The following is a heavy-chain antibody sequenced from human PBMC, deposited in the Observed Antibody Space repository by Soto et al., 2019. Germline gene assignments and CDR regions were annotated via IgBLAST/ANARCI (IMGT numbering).Heavy chain of an antibody. Sequence: QVQLVPSGAEVKKPGSSVKVSCQASGGFFSSNAISWVRQAPGQGLEWMGGILPIFHTTHYAQKFQGRVTITADESTSTASMELSSLKSEDTALYYCATGARGYSSAPRFYFEYWGQGTLVPVSS. CDR1: GGFFSSNA. J-gene: IGHJ4*02. D-gene: IGHD5-18*01. CDR3: ATGARGYSSAPRFYFEY. V-gene: IGHV1-69*01. CDR2: ILPIFHTT.